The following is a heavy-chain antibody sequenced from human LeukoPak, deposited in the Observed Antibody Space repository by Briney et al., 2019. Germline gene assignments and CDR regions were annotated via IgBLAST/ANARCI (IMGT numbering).Heavy chain of an antibody. CDR2: IRNKANSYTT. Sequence: PGGSLRLSCAASGFTFSDHYMDWVRQAPGKGLEWVGRIRNKANSYTTEYAASVKGRFTISRDDSRNSLYLQMNSLKTEDTAVYYCARTPRVRGVFNPFDYWGQGTLVTVSS. V-gene: IGHV3-72*01. J-gene: IGHJ4*02. CDR1: GFTFSDHY. D-gene: IGHD3-10*01. CDR3: ARTPRVRGVFNPFDY.